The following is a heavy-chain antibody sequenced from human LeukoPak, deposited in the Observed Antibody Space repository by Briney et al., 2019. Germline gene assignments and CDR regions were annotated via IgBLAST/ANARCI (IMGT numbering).Heavy chain of an antibody. CDR2: ISSDGSID. CDR3: AKWLGGDASGRYDS. D-gene: IGHD3-10*01. CDR1: GFTFSGHG. Sequence: GGSLRLSCAASGFTFSGHGMHWVRQAPGKGLEWVALISSDGSIDYYGDSVKGRFSISRDNSKNMLSLQMNSLRPEDTAVYYCAKWLGGDASGRYDSWGQGTLVTVSS. J-gene: IGHJ4*02. V-gene: IGHV3-30*18.